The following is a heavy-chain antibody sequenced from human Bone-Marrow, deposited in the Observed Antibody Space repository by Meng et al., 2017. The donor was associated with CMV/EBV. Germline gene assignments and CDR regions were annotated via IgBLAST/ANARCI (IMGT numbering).Heavy chain of an antibody. V-gene: IGHV3-30*03. CDR1: GFTFDDYG. J-gene: IGHJ6*02. CDR2: ISYDGSNK. Sequence: GGSLRLSCAASGFTFDDYGMSWVRQAPGKGLEWVAVISYDGSNKYYADSVKGRFTISRDNSKNTLYLQMNSRRAEDTAVYYCAREDYDFWSGYYYYYYYSMDVWGQGSTVTVSS. CDR3: AREDYDFWSGYYYYYYYSMDV. D-gene: IGHD3-3*01.